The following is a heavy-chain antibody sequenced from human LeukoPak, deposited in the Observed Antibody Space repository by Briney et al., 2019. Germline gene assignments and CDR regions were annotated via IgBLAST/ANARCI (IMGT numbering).Heavy chain of an antibody. CDR1: GFTFSSYA. V-gene: IGHV3-23*01. J-gene: IGHJ3*02. CDR3: ARGGSYLSAFDI. CDR2: ISGSGGST. D-gene: IGHD1-26*01. Sequence: GGSLRLSCAASGFTFSSYARSWFPQAPGKGLEWVSAISGSGGSTYYADSVKGRFTISRDNSKNTLYLQMNSLRAEDTAVYYCARGGSYLSAFDIWGQGTMVTVSS.